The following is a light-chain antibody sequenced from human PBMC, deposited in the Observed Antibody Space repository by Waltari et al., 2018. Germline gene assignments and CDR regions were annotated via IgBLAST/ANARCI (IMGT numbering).Light chain of an antibody. CDR2: WAS. CDR1: QSVLYTSNNKNY. Sequence: DTVMTQSPDSLAVSLGERATINCKSSQSVLYTSNNKNYLAWYQQKPGQPPKLLIYWASIRESGVPYRFSGSGSGTDFTLTISSLQAEDVAVYYCQQYYSTPPTFGGGTKVEIK. J-gene: IGKJ4*01. CDR3: QQYYSTPPT. V-gene: IGKV4-1*01.